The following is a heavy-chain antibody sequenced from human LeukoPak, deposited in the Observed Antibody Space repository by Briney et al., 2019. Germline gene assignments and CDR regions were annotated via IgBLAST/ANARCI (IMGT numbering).Heavy chain of an antibody. J-gene: IGHJ4*02. D-gene: IGHD6-6*01. CDR1: GFTFSSYW. Sequence: GGSLRLSCAASGFTFSSYWMSWVRQAPGKGLEWVANIKQDGSEKYYVDSVKGRFTISRDNAKNSLYLQMNSLRAEDTAVYYCARDFTAPTQHTSIAAPPPFGDYWGQGTLVTVSS. CDR2: IKQDGSEK. V-gene: IGHV3-7*01. CDR3: ARDFTAPTQHTSIAAPPPFGDY.